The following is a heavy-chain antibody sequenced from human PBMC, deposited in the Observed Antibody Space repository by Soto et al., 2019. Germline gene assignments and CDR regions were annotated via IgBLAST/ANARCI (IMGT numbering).Heavy chain of an antibody. CDR1: GGTFSSDS. CDR2: IIPMFDTP. D-gene: IGHD2-15*01. V-gene: IGHV1-69*12. CDR3: ARSGGLDRDFNY. Sequence: QVQLVQSGAEVKKPGSSVKVSCKASGGTFSSDSFSWVRQAPGQGLEGMGGIIPMFDTPIYAQMVQDRVTXXAXXSTTTAYTQLSRLGSGDTAVYYCARSGGLDRDFNYWGQGSLVTVSP. J-gene: IGHJ4*02.